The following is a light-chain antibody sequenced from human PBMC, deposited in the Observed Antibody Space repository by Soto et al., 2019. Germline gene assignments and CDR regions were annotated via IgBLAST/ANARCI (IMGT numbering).Light chain of an antibody. CDR2: AAS. V-gene: IGKV1-17*01. Sequence: DIQMTQSASSLSSSVGYRVTITCRASQGIRSDLVWYQQKPGKAPKRLIYAASSLQSGVPSRFSGSGSGTEFTLTISSLQPEDFATYYCLQHNSYPLTFGQGTRLEIK. CDR3: LQHNSYPLT. CDR1: QGIRSD. J-gene: IGKJ5*01.